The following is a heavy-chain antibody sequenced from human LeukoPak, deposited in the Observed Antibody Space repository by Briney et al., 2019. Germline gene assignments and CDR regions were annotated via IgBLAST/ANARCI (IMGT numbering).Heavy chain of an antibody. D-gene: IGHD1-26*01. J-gene: IGHJ5*02. CDR2: ISGSGGNT. CDR1: EFSVGSNY. CDR3: AKGPYSGFS. V-gene: IGHV3-23*01. Sequence: PGGSLRLSCAASEFSVGSNYMTWVRQAPGKGLEWVSAISGSGGNTYYADSVKGRFTISRDNSKNTLYLQMNSLRAEDTAVYYCAKGPYSGFSWGQGTLVTVSS.